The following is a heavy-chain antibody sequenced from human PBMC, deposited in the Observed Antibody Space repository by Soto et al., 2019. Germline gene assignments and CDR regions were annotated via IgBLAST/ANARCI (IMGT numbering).Heavy chain of an antibody. J-gene: IGHJ5*02. CDR2: IYHSGST. Sequence: SETLSLTCAVSGGSISSGGYSWSWIRQPPGKGLEWIGYIYHSGSTYYNPSLKSRVTISVDRSKNQFSLKLSSVTAADTAVYYCARVAGDFDSGSFDPWGQGTLVTVSS. CDR1: GGSISSGGYS. V-gene: IGHV4-30-2*01. D-gene: IGHD3-9*01. CDR3: ARVAGDFDSGSFDP.